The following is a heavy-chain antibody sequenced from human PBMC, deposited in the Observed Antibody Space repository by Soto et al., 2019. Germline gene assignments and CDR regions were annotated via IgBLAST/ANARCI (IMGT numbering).Heavy chain of an antibody. CDR2: ICYSGST. J-gene: IGHJ6*02. CDR1: GDSITSSSFC. Sequence: SETLSLTCTVSGDSITSSSFCRGWIRQPPGKGLEWIGTICYSGSTYYNPSLQSRVTMSVDTSKNQFSLKLSSVTAADTGVYYCARLDGNSADYYYGMDVWGRGTTVTVSS. D-gene: IGHD6-19*01. V-gene: IGHV4-39*01. CDR3: ARLDGNSADYYYGMDV.